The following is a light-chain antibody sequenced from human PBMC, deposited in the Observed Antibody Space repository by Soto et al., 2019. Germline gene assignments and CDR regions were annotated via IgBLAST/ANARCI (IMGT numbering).Light chain of an antibody. CDR2: EVS. Sequence: QSVLTQPASVSGSPGQSITISCTGTRSDVGGYKYVSWYQQHPGKAPKLMIYEVSNRPSGVSNRFSGSKSGNTASLTISGLQAEDEADYHCSSYTSSSTLYVFGTGTKLTVL. J-gene: IGLJ1*01. V-gene: IGLV2-14*01. CDR1: RSDVGGYKY. CDR3: SSYTSSSTLYV.